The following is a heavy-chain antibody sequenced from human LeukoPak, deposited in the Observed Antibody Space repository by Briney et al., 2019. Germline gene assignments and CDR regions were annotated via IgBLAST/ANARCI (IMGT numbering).Heavy chain of an antibody. CDR3: ASEIWFGELLSNAFDI. J-gene: IGHJ3*02. V-gene: IGHV4-61*02. CDR1: GGSISSGPYY. D-gene: IGHD3-10*01. Sequence: SETLSLTCTVSGGSISSGPYYWSWIRQPAGKGLEWIGRIYTSGSTNYNPSLKSRVTISVDTSKNQFSLKLSSVTAADTAVYYCASEIWFGELLSNAFDIWGQGTMVTVSS. CDR2: IYTSGST.